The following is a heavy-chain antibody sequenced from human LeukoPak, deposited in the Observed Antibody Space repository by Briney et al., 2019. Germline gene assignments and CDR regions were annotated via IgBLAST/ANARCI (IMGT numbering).Heavy chain of an antibody. Sequence: PGRSLRLSCAASGFTFSSYGMHWVRRAPGKGLEWVAVIWYDGSNKYYADFVKGRFTISRDNSKNTLYLQMNSLRAEDTALYYCARAYCGADCPTLDYWGQGTLVTVSS. V-gene: IGHV3-33*01. J-gene: IGHJ4*02. CDR3: ARAYCGADCPTLDY. D-gene: IGHD2-21*02. CDR2: IWYDGSNK. CDR1: GFTFSSYG.